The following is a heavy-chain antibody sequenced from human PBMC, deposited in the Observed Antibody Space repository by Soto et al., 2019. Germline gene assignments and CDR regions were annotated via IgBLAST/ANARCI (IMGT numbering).Heavy chain of an antibody. D-gene: IGHD3-9*01. Sequence: SLRLSCAASGLTFSIYVMHWVRQAPGEWLEWVAVISYDGSNKYYADSVKGRFTISRDNSKNTLYLQMNSLRAEDTAVYYCAKDLTYYDILTGYFQGYYYYYGMDVWGQGTTVTVSS. CDR2: ISYDGSNK. CDR1: GLTFSIYV. J-gene: IGHJ6*02. CDR3: AKDLTYYDILTGYFQGYYYYYGMDV. V-gene: IGHV3-30*18.